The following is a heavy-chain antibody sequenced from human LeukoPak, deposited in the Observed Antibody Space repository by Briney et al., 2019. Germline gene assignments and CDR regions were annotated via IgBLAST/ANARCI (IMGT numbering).Heavy chain of an antibody. V-gene: IGHV4-59*01. CDR1: GASISSSY. CDR2: ISNHGSA. Sequence: PSETLSLTCTVSGASISSSYWSWIRQPPGKGLEWIGYISNHGSANYNPSLNSPVTISVGTSQNQFFLELSSVTAADTAVYYCARGQTLVGALHFWGQGTLVTVSS. CDR3: ARGQTLVGALHF. D-gene: IGHD1-26*01. J-gene: IGHJ4*02.